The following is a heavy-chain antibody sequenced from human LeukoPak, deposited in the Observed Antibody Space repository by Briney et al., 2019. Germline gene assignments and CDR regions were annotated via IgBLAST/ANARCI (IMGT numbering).Heavy chain of an antibody. D-gene: IGHD5-18*01. CDR1: GFPFSSYW. CDR3: ARDLAYSRLDY. V-gene: IGHV3-7*01. CDR2: INPDGNKK. Sequence: QPGGSLRLSCVASGFPFSSYWMTWVRQAPGKGLEWVASINPDGNKKYSADSVKGRFTISRDNAENSLYLQMNSLRVEDTAFYYCARDLAYSRLDYWGQGMLVTVSS. J-gene: IGHJ4*02.